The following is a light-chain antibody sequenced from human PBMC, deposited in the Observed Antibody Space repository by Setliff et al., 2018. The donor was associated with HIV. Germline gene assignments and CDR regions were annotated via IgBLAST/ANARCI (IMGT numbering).Light chain of an antibody. V-gene: IGKV3D-20*01. Sequence: EIVLTQSPGTLSLSPGERATLSCRASQSVGHYLAWYQHKPGLAPRLLIYDASAREGGIPDRFSGTGSGTEFTLTINRLEPEDFAVYYCQHYSGSSWTYGQGTKV. CDR3: QHYSGSSWT. CDR2: DAS. J-gene: IGKJ1*01. CDR1: QSVGHY.